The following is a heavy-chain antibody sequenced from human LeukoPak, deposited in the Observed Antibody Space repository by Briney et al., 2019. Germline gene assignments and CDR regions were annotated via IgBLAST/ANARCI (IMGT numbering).Heavy chain of an antibody. D-gene: IGHD3-10*01. J-gene: IGHJ6*03. CDR1: GGSISSYY. CDR3: ARYGSPYYYYYMDV. V-gene: IGHV4-4*07. CDR2: IYTSGST. Sequence: SETLSLTCTVSGGSISSYYWSWIRQPAGKGLEWIGRIYTSGSTNYNPSLKSRVTMSVDTSKNQFSLKLSSVTAADTAVYYCARYGSPYYYYYMDVWGKGTTVTVSS.